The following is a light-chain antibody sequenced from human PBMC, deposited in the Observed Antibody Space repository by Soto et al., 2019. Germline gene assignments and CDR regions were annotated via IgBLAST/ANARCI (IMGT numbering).Light chain of an antibody. V-gene: IGLV2-23*01. J-gene: IGLJ2*01. CDR1: SSDVGSYYL. CDR3: CSYAPSSSLVV. Sequence: QSVLTQPASVSGSPGQSITISCTGSSSDVGSYYLVSWYQQHPGKAPKLMIYEATKRPSGVSNRFSGSKSGNTASLTISGLQAEDEADYYCCSYAPSSSLVVFGGGTKLTVL. CDR2: EAT.